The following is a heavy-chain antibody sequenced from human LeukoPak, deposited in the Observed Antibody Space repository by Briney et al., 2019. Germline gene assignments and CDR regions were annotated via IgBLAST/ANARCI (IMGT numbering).Heavy chain of an antibody. CDR3: AREGDGFDI. V-gene: IGHV3-7*01. CDR2: IKQDVGDE. CDR1: GFTFSRYR. J-gene: IGHJ3*02. Sequence: PGGSLRLSCAGSGFTFSRYRISWVRQAPGKGLEWVASIKQDVGDEYYGDSVKGRFIISRGNGKNSLFLQMNSLRAEDTAVYYCAREGDGFDIWGQGTMVTVYS.